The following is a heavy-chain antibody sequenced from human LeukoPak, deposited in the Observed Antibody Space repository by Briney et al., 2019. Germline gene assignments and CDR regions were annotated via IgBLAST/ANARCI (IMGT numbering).Heavy chain of an antibody. Sequence: SQTLSLTCTVSGASIDSGGFYWSWIRQHPGRGLEWIGYISHSGSTYYNPSLQSRLNISVDTSQSQFSLRLTSVTAADTAVYYCARERVTMVRGLSGMDVWGQGTTVTVSS. CDR1: GASIDSGGFY. CDR3: ARERVTMVRGLSGMDV. D-gene: IGHD3-10*01. V-gene: IGHV4-31*03. J-gene: IGHJ6*02. CDR2: ISHSGST.